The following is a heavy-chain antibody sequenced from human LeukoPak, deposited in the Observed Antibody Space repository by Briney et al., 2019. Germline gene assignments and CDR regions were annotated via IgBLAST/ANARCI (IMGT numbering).Heavy chain of an antibody. CDR2: IYYNGST. V-gene: IGHV4-59*08. CDR3: ARQSRGIAVAGLDY. D-gene: IGHD6-19*01. Sequence: SEPLSLTCTVSRGSISSYYWTWIRQPPGKGLEWIGYIYYNGSTNYNPSLKSRVTISVDASKNQFSLKLTSVTAADTAVYYCARQSRGIAVAGLDYWGQGTLVTVS. CDR1: RGSISSYY. J-gene: IGHJ4*02.